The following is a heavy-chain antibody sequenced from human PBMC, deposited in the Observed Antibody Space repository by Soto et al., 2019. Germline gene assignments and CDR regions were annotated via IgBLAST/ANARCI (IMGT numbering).Heavy chain of an antibody. V-gene: IGHV4-39*01. CDR1: GDSITSISYY. D-gene: IGHD3-9*01. CDR2: IYYSGTT. Sequence: SDTLSLTFTVSGDSITSISYYWGWIRQPPGKGLELVGTIYYSGTTYYNPSLRSRVTISVDTSMKQFSLKLSSVTAADTAVYYCARQGILDFVLLLSKAGFHXWGQGTLVTVSX. J-gene: IGHJ5*02. CDR3: ARQGILDFVLLLSKAGFHX.